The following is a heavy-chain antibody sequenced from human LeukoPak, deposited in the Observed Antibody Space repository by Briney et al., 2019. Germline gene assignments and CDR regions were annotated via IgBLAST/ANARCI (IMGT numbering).Heavy chain of an antibody. Sequence: RTSETLSLTCTVSGDSISSYYWSWIPQPPGKGLEWIGYIYYSGGTDYNPSLKSRVTISVDTSKNQFSLKLRSVTAADTAVYYCARHVTISGPYDASDIWGQGTMVTVSP. CDR3: ARHVTISGPYDASDI. V-gene: IGHV4-59*08. J-gene: IGHJ3*02. D-gene: IGHD5-24*01. CDR2: IYYSGGT. CDR1: GDSISSYY.